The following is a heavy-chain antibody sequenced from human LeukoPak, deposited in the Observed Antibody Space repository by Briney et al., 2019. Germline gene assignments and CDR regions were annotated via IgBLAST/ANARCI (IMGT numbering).Heavy chain of an antibody. V-gene: IGHV7-4-1*02. J-gene: IGHJ4*02. CDR3: ARGPVLMVYAVNFDY. CDR2: INTNTGNP. CDR1: GYTFTSYA. D-gene: IGHD2-8*01. Sequence: ASAKVSCKASGYTFTSYAMNWVRQAPGQGLEWMGWINTNTGNPTYAQGFTGRFVFSLDTSVSTAYLQISSLKAEDTAVYYCARGPVLMVYAVNFDYWGQGTLVTVSS.